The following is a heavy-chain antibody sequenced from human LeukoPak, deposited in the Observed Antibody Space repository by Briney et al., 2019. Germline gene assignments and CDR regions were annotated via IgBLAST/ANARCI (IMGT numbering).Heavy chain of an antibody. CDR3: ARTTRLRRYYYYYYGMDV. CDR2: INHSGST. D-gene: IGHD4-11*01. J-gene: IGHJ6*02. V-gene: IGHV4-34*01. Sequence: SETLSLTCAVYGGSFSGYYWSWIRQPPGKGLEWIGEINHSGSTNYNPSLKSRVTISVDTSKNQFSLKLSSVTAADTAVYYCARTTRLRRYYYYYYGMDVWGQGTTVTVSS. CDR1: GGSFSGYY.